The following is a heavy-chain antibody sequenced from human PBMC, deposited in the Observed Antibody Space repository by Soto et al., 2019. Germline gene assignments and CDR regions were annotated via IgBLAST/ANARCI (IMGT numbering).Heavy chain of an antibody. J-gene: IGHJ4*02. D-gene: IGHD6-13*01. Sequence: QVQLQESGPGLVKPSGTLSLTCAVSSGSISSSNWWCWVRQPPGKGLEWIGEVFHSGSTNYNPSLKSRVTISVDKSKHQFSLNLSSVTAADTAVYYCARVRYSSSYFDYWGQGTLVTVSS. V-gene: IGHV4-4*02. CDR1: SGSISSSNW. CDR2: VFHSGST. CDR3: ARVRYSSSYFDY.